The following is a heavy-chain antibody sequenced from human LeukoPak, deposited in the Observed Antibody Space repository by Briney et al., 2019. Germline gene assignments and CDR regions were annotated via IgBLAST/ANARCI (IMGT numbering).Heavy chain of an antibody. D-gene: IGHD1-26*01. CDR3: ATRIVGAAKLDY. CDR1: CGSISSGDYY. Sequence: SETLSLTCTVSCGSISSGDYYWSWIRQPPGKGLEWIGYIYYSGSTYYNPSLKSRVTISVDTSKNQFSLKLSSVTAADTAVYYCATRIVGAAKLDYWGQGTLVTVSS. V-gene: IGHV4-30-4*08. CDR2: IYYSGST. J-gene: IGHJ4*02.